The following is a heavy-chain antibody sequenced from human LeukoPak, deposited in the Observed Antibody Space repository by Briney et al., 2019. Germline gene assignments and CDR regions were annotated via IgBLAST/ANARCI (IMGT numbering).Heavy chain of an antibody. CDR3: ARDNFWSGYYPGEGY. CDR2: IIPIFGTA. D-gene: IGHD3-3*01. J-gene: IGHJ4*02. V-gene: IGHV1-69*05. CDR1: GGTFSSYA. Sequence: SVKVSCKASGGTFSSYAISWVRQAPGQGLEWMGGIIPIFGTANYAQKFQGRVTITTDESTSTAYMELSSLRSEDTAVYYCARDNFWSGYYPGEGYWGQGTLVTVSS.